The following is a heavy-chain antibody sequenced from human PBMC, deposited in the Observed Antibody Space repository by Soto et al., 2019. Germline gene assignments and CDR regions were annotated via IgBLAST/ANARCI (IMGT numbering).Heavy chain of an antibody. CDR2: IYYSGST. CDR1: GGSISSSSYY. D-gene: IGHD4-4*01. V-gene: IGHV4-39*01. J-gene: IGHJ4*02. CDR3: ARQDYTFDY. Sequence: SETLSLTCTVSGGSISSSSYYGGWIRQPPGKGLEWIGSIYYSGSTYYNPSLKSRVTISVDTSKNQFSLKLSSVTAADTAVYYCARQDYTFDYWGQGTLVTVSS.